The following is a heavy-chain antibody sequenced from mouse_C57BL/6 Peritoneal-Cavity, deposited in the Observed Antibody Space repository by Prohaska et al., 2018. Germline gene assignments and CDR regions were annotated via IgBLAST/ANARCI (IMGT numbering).Heavy chain of an antibody. Sequence: RPGSSVKLSCKASGYTFTSSWLDWVKQTPGQGLEWIGNIYHSDSETHYNQKVKDKATMTVDKSSSTAYMQLSRLTSEDTAIYYCARDYDFDYWGQGTTLTVSS. V-gene: IGHV1-61*01. CDR3: ARDYDFDY. CDR2: IYHSDSET. D-gene: IGHD1-1*01. CDR1: GYTFTSSW. J-gene: IGHJ2*01.